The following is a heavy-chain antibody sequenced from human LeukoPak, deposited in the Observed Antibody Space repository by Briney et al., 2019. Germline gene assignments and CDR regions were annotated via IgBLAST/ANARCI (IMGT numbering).Heavy chain of an antibody. Sequence: PSETLSLTCALSGGSIKNYYWSWIRQPLGKGLEWIGYVYYTGTTSYNHSLKSRVTISVETSKNQFSLTLNSVTAADTAVYHCARQSDPYYHYGLDFWGQGTTVIVSS. V-gene: IGHV4-59*01. CDR3: ARQSDPYYHYGLDF. J-gene: IGHJ6*02. CDR2: VYYTGTT. CDR1: GGSIKNYY.